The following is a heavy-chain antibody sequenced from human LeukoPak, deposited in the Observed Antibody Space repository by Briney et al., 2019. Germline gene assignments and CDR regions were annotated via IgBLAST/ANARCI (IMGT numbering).Heavy chain of an antibody. Sequence: SETLSLTCAVYGGSFSGYYWSWIRQPPGKGLEWIGEINHSGSTNYNPSLKSRVTISVGTSKNQFSLKLSSVTAADTAVYYCARGPIVVPAAMFSWYYYGMDVWGQGTTVTVSS. D-gene: IGHD2-2*01. J-gene: IGHJ6*02. V-gene: IGHV4-34*01. CDR1: GGSFSGYY. CDR3: ARGPIVVPAAMFSWYYYGMDV. CDR2: INHSGST.